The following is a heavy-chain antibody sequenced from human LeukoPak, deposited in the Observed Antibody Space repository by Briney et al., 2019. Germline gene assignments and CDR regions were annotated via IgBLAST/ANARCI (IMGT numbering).Heavy chain of an antibody. CDR1: GFTFSSYS. Sequence: PGGSLRLSCAASGFTFSSYSMNWVRQAPGKGLEWVSSISSSSSYIYYADSVKGRFTISRDNAKNSLYLQMNSLRAEDTAVYYCARVDRGGGNRGYAFDIWGQGTMVTVSS. J-gene: IGHJ3*02. V-gene: IGHV3-21*01. D-gene: IGHD3-16*01. CDR2: ISSSSSYI. CDR3: ARVDRGGGNRGYAFDI.